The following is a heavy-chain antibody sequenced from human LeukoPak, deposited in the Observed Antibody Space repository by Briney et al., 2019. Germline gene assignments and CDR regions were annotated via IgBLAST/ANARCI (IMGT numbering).Heavy chain of an antibody. Sequence: SETLSLTCAVSGGSIGSSNWWSWVRQPPGKGLEWIGEIYHSGSTNYNPSLKSRVTISVDKSKNQFSLKLSSVTAAGTAVYYCARVSSGATTVDYWGQGALVTVSS. J-gene: IGHJ4*02. CDR2: IYHSGST. CDR3: ARVSSGATTVDY. CDR1: GGSIGSSNW. D-gene: IGHD1-26*01. V-gene: IGHV4-4*02.